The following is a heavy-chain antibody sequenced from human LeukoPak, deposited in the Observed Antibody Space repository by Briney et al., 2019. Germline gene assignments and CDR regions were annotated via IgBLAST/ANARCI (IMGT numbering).Heavy chain of an antibody. Sequence: SETLSLTCTVSGGSISSGDYYWSWIRQPPGKGLEWIGYIYYSGSTNYNPSLKSRVTISVDTSKNQFSLKLSSVTAADTAVYYCARLSGYDYYYYGMDVWGQGTTVTVSS. CDR1: GGSISSGDYY. D-gene: IGHD5-12*01. CDR2: IYYSGST. CDR3: ARLSGYDYYYYGMDV. J-gene: IGHJ6*02. V-gene: IGHV4-61*08.